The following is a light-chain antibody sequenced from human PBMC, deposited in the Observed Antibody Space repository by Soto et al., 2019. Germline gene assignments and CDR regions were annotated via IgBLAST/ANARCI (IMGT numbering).Light chain of an antibody. CDR2: GAS. V-gene: IGKV3-20*01. Sequence: EIVLTQSPGTLSLSPGERATLSCRASQSVSSTYLAWYQQKPGQAPRLLIYGASSRASGIPDRFSGSGSGKDCTLTIIRLDPEDFAVYYCQQYGRSSLTFGPGTKVDIK. CDR3: QQYGRSSLT. CDR1: QSVSSTY. J-gene: IGKJ3*01.